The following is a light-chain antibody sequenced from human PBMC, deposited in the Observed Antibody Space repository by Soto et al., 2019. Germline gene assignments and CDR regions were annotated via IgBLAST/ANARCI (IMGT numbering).Light chain of an antibody. CDR3: QQYTNWPPNT. CDR2: AAS. Sequence: IQLTQSPSSVSASVGDRVTITCRASQGISSYLAWYQQKPGKAPKLLIYAASTLQSGVPSRFSGRGSGTEFTLTISSLQSEDFAVYYCQQYTNWPPNTFGQGTRLEI. CDR1: QGISSY. J-gene: IGKJ5*01. V-gene: IGKV1-9*01.